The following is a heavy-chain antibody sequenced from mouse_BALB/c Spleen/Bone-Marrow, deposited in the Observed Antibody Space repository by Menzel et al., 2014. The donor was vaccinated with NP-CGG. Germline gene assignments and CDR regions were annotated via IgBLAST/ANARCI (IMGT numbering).Heavy chain of an antibody. Sequence: EVKLVESGGGLVSPGGSLKLSCAASGFTFSNYAMSWVRQTPEKRLEGVATVSSGGSFTYYPDSVKGRFTISRDSAKNTLYLQMSSLRSEDTAMYYCARHGDNYVFDYWGRGTTLTVSS. V-gene: IGHV5-9-3*01. CDR2: VSSGGSFT. D-gene: IGHD1-3*01. CDR3: ARHGDNYVFDY. J-gene: IGHJ2*01. CDR1: GFTFSNYA.